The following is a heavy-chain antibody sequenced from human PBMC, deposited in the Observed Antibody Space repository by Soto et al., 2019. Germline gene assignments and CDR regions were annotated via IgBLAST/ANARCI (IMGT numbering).Heavy chain of an antibody. D-gene: IGHD2-15*01. CDR2: ISYSGST. V-gene: IGHV4-31*03. J-gene: IGHJ4*02. Sequence: QVQLQESGPGLVKPSQTLSLTCTVSGGSISGGGYYWTWIRQYPGKGLEWIGYISYSGSTHYNPSLKIRVTISVDTSKNQLSLNLNSVTAADTAVYYCARDDGGKTDYWGQGTLVTVTS. CDR3: ARDDGGKTDY. CDR1: GGSISGGGYY.